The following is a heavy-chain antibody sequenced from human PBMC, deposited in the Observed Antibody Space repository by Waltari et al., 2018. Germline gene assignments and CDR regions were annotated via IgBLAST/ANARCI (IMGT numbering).Heavy chain of an antibody. CDR2: ITAYNGNT. J-gene: IGHJ4*02. CDR1: GYTFTSYT. Sequence: QVHLVQSGAEVKKPGDSVQVSCKASGYTFTSYTISWVRQAPGQGLEWMGWITAYNGNTNYALKFQGRVTVTTDTSTSTAYMQLRSLISDDTAVYYCAREGYYGDYFDYWGQGTLVTVSS. D-gene: IGHD4-17*01. CDR3: AREGYYGDYFDY. V-gene: IGHV1-18*04.